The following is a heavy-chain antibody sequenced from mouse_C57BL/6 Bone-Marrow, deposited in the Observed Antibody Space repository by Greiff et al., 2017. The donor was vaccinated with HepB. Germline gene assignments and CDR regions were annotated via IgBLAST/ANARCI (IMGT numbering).Heavy chain of an antibody. CDR1: GYTFTSYW. CDR3: ARERITTVALYYYAMDY. Sequence: QVQLKQPGAELVKPGASVKLSCKASGYTFTSYWMHWVKRRPGQGLEWIGMIHPNSGSTNYNEKFKSKATLTVDKSSSTAYMQLSSLTSEDSAVYYCARERITTVALYYYAMDYWGQGTSVTVSS. V-gene: IGHV1-64*01. CDR2: IHPNSGST. J-gene: IGHJ4*01. D-gene: IGHD1-1*01.